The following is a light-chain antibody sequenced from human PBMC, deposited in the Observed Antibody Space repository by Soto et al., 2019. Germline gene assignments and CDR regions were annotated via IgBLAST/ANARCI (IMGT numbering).Light chain of an antibody. J-gene: IGKJ4*01. CDR3: LQHSNYPLT. Sequence: DIQMTQSPFSLSASVGDRVTITCRAIQDIRNDLAWYQQTPGGAPKRLIYAASNLQSGVPSRFGGSGSGTEFTLTISSLHPEDFATYYCLQHSNYPLTFGGGTKVEIK. CDR2: AAS. V-gene: IGKV1-17*01. CDR1: QDIRND.